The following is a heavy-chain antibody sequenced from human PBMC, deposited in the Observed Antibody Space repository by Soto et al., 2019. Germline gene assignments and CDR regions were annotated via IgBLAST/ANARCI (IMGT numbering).Heavy chain of an antibody. CDR3: ARHTYDSSPLRFDP. CDR2: IHYSGST. D-gene: IGHD3-22*01. Sequence: QVQLQESGPGLVQPSETLSLTCTVSGGSITGYYWSWIRQPPGKGPEWIGNIHYSGSTNYNPSLKSRVTISVDMSQYQFPLRPAVVTAADMAMYYSARHTYDSSPLRFDPCGQGTLVTVSS. CDR1: GGSITGYY. V-gene: IGHV4-59*08. J-gene: IGHJ5*02.